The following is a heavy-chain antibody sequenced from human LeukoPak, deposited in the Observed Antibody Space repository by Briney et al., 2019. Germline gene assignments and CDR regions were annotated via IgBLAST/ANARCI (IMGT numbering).Heavy chain of an antibody. CDR1: GGSISSGDYY. V-gene: IGHV4-39*07. CDR3: ASYGIAAAGNEAFDI. CDR2: INHSGST. Sequence: SETLSLTCTVSGGSISSGDYYWSWIRQPPGKGLEWIGEINHSGSTNYNPSLKSRVTISVDTSKNQFSLKLSSVTAADTAVYYCASYGIAAAGNEAFDIWGQGTMVTVSS. J-gene: IGHJ3*02. D-gene: IGHD6-13*01.